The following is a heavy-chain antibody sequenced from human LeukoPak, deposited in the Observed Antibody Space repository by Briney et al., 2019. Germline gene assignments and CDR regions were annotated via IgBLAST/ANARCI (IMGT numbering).Heavy chain of an antibody. J-gene: IGHJ5*02. CDR1: GFTFTSYA. CDR3: ARDVPGSIGTTARFDP. CDR2: ISGSGGST. Sequence: GGSLRLSCAASGFTFTSYAMSWVRQAPGKGLEWVSAISGSGGSTYHADSVKGRFTISRDNSKNTLYLQMNSLRAEDTAVYYCARDVPGSIGTTARFDPWGQGTLVIVSS. D-gene: IGHD1-1*01. V-gene: IGHV3-23*01.